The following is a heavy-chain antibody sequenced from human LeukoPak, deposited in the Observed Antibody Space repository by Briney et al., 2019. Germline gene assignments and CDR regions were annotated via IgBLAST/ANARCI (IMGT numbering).Heavy chain of an antibody. D-gene: IGHD2-15*01. J-gene: IGHJ6*03. V-gene: IGHV3-20*04. Sequence: GGSLRLSCAASGFTFYDYGMSWVRQVPGKGLEWVSGINWNGGSTGYADSVKGRFTISRDNAKNSLYLQMNSLRAEDTAVYYCARDRYCSGGSCYFGHYYYYMDVWGKGTTVTVSS. CDR3: ARDRYCSGGSCYFGHYYYYMDV. CDR2: INWNGGST. CDR1: GFTFYDYG.